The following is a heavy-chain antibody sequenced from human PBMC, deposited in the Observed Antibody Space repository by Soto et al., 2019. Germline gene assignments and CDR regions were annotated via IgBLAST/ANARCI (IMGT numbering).Heavy chain of an antibody. CDR2: IYPSDSDA. CDR1: GYSFTSFW. D-gene: IGHD4-17*01. CDR3: AKTDYSDSIDY. Sequence: GESLKISCKGSGYSFTSFWIGWVRQMPGKGLEWMGIIYPSDSDARYSPSFQGQVTISVDKSISTAYLQWSSLKASDTAMYYCAKTDYSDSIDYWGQGPLVAVSS. V-gene: IGHV5-51*01. J-gene: IGHJ4*02.